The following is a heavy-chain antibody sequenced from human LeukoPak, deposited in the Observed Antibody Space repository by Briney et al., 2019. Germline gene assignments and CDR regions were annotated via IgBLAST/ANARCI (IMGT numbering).Heavy chain of an antibody. CDR3: TSTVANKY. V-gene: IGHV3-49*04. CDR1: GFTFSSYS. Sequence: PGGSLRLSCAASGFTFSSYSMNWVRQAPGKGLEWVGFIRSKAYGGTTEYAASVKGGFTISRDDSKSIAYLQMNSLKTEDTAVYYCTSTVANKYWGQGTLVTVSS. J-gene: IGHJ4*02. D-gene: IGHD4-23*01. CDR2: IRSKAYGGTT.